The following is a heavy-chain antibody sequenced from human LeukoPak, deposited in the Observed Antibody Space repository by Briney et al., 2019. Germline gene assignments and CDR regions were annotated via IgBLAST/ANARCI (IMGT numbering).Heavy chain of an antibody. CDR2: IWYVGTNE. Sequence: GGSLRLSCAASGFTFSNYGMHWVRQAPGKGLEWVAAIWYVGTNEYYADSVKGRFTISRDNSKNTLYLQMNSLRAEDTAVYYCARASGYLKDYWGQGTLVTVSS. J-gene: IGHJ4*02. D-gene: IGHD5-12*01. V-gene: IGHV3-33*01. CDR1: GFTFSNYG. CDR3: ARASGYLKDY.